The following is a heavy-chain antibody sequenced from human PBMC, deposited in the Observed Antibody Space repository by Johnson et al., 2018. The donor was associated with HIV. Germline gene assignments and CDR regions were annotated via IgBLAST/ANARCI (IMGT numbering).Heavy chain of an antibody. Sequence: EVQLVESGGGVVRPGGSLRLSCAASAFTFDDHGMSWVRQAPGKGLEWVSGINWNGGSTGYADSVKGRFTISRDNSKNSLYLQMNSLRAEDTALYYCAKHSSGWYRNVFDIWGQGTMVTVSS. D-gene: IGHD6-19*01. J-gene: IGHJ3*02. V-gene: IGHV3-20*04. CDR1: AFTFDDHG. CDR2: INWNGGST. CDR3: AKHSSGWYRNVFDI.